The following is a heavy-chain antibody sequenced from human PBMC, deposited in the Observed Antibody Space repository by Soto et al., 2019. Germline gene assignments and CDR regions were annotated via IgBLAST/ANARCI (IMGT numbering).Heavy chain of an antibody. CDR2: ISWNSGSI. V-gene: IGHV3-9*01. CDR3: AKEGSYYGSGSPPTYYYYYYMDV. Sequence: EVQLVESGGGLVQPGRSLRLSCAASGFTFDDYAMHWVRQAPGKGLEWVSGISWNSGSIGYADSVKGRCTISRDNAKNSLYLQMNSLRAEDTALYYCAKEGSYYGSGSPPTYYYYYYMDVWGKGTTVTVSS. D-gene: IGHD3-10*01. J-gene: IGHJ6*03. CDR1: GFTFDDYA.